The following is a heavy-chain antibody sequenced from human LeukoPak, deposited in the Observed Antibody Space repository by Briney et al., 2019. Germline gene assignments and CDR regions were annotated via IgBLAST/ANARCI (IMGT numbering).Heavy chain of an antibody. CDR1: GFTFSNYG. J-gene: IGHJ4*02. D-gene: IGHD3-10*01. Sequence: PGGSLGLSCAASGFTFSNYGMHWVRQAPGKGLEWLAYIRFDGSSKYYPDFVKGRFSISRDNSKNTLYLQMNSLRAEDTAVYYCARDQAGSGHYADYWGQGTLVTVSS. V-gene: IGHV3-30*02. CDR3: ARDQAGSGHYADY. CDR2: IRFDGSSK.